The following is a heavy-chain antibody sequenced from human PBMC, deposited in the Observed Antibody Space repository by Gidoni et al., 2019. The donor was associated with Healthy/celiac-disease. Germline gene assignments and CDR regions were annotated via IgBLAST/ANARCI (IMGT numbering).Heavy chain of an antibody. CDR2: ISWNSGSI. V-gene: IGHV3-9*01. Sequence: EVQLVESGGGLVQPGRSLRLSCAASGFTFDDYAMHWVRQAPGKGLEWVSGISWNSGSIGYADSVKGRFTISRDNAKNSLYLQMNSLRAEDTALYYCAKDTLGESSSGGMDVWGQGTTVTVSS. CDR1: GFTFDDYA. J-gene: IGHJ6*02. CDR3: AKDTLGESSSGGMDV. D-gene: IGHD3-16*01.